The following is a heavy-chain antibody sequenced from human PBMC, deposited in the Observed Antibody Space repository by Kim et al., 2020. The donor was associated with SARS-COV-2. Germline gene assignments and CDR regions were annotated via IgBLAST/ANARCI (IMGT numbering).Heavy chain of an antibody. Sequence: ASVKVSCKASGYTFTSYDINWVRQATGQGLEWMGWMNPNSGNTGYAQKFQGRVTMTRNTSISTAYMELSSLRSEDTAVYYCARGLSYRTLGYCSSTSCYERGGYYYYMDVWGKGTTVTVSS. CDR2: MNPNSGNT. CDR3: ARGLSYRTLGYCSSTSCYERGGYYYYMDV. CDR1: GYTFTSYD. V-gene: IGHV1-8*01. J-gene: IGHJ6*03. D-gene: IGHD2-2*01.